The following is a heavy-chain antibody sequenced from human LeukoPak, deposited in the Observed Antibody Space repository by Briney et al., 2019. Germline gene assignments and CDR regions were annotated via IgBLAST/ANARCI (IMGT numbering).Heavy chain of an antibody. CDR3: ATSSPRNYFDH. J-gene: IGHJ4*02. D-gene: IGHD1-14*01. CDR2: IWYDGSQR. CDR1: GFTFSSSW. V-gene: IGHV3-33*08. Sequence: PGGSLRLSCAASGFTFSSSWMSWVRQAPGRGLEWVAVIWYDGSQRYYADSVKGRFTISRDDSQNTIYLQMDSLRAEDTAVYYCATSSPRNYFDHWGQGTLVTVSS.